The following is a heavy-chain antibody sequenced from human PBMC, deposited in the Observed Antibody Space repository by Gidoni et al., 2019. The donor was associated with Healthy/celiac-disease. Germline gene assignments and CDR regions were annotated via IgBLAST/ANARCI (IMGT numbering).Heavy chain of an antibody. CDR3: ARDRIIRGIFDY. D-gene: IGHD3-10*01. CDR1: GFPFSSYS. J-gene: IGHJ4*02. Sequence: EVQLVASGGGLVKPAGSLRLSCAASGFPFSSYSMNWGRQAPGKGLEWVSAMSRSGSTIYYADSVKGRCTISRDNAKNSLYLQMNSLRAEDTAVYYCARDRIIRGIFDYWGQGTLVTVSS. V-gene: IGHV3-21*01. CDR2: MSRSGSTI.